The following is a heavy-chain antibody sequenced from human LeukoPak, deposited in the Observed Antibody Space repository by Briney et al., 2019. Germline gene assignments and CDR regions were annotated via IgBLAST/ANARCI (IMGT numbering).Heavy chain of an antibody. CDR1: GVIFSSCA. Sequence: GGSLRLSCAASGVIFSSCAMSWVRQAPGKGLEWVSGISGSGGSTYYADSVKGRFTSSRDNSNNTLYVQMNSLRVEDTAVYYCAKSGGLSGSGRLAMDVWGQGTTVTVSS. V-gene: IGHV3-23*01. CDR2: ISGSGGST. CDR3: AKSGGLSGSGRLAMDV. J-gene: IGHJ6*02. D-gene: IGHD3-10*01.